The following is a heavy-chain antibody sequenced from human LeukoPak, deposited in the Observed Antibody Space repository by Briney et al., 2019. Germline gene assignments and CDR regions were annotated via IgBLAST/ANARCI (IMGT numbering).Heavy chain of an antibody. J-gene: IGHJ4*02. Sequence: ASVKVSCKVSGTTFKDFNIHWVQQAPGKGLEWLGLVDPEDGETKYGKKFQGRVSITADSSTDTAYLELSNLRSEDTAILYCATDVSSAAMSFSDSWGQGTLVTVSA. CDR3: ATDVSSAAMSFSDS. CDR2: VDPEDGET. D-gene: IGHD2-2*01. V-gene: IGHV1-69-2*01. CDR1: GTTFKDFN.